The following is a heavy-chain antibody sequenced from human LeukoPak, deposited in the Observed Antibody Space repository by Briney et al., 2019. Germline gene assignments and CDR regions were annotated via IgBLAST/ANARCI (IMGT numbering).Heavy chain of an antibody. Sequence: SETLSLTCTVSGGSISSYYWSWIRQPPGKGLEWIGYIYYSGSTNYNPSLKSRVTISVDTSKNQFSLKLSSVTAADTAVYYCARVRDSSGYDYYYYYMDVWGKGTTVTVSS. CDR1: GGSISSYY. CDR2: IYYSGST. V-gene: IGHV4-59*01. J-gene: IGHJ6*03. D-gene: IGHD3-22*01. CDR3: ARVRDSSGYDYYYYYMDV.